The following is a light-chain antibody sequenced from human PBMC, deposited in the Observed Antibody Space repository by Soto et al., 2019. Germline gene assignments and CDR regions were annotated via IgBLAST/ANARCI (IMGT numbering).Light chain of an antibody. J-gene: IGKJ1*01. CDR1: PSVSSN. CDR3: QQYNIWPRT. V-gene: IGKV3-15*01. Sequence: EIVMTQSPATLSVSPGERATLSCRASPSVSSNLAWYQQKPGQAPRLLIYGASTRATGIPARFSGSGSGTEFTLSVSTLQSEDFAVYYWQQYNIWPRTFGQGTKVDIK. CDR2: GAS.